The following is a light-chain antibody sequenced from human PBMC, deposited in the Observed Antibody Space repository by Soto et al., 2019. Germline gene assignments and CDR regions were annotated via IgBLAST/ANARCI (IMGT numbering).Light chain of an antibody. Sequence: IQFTQSPSSLSASVGDRVTITCRASQGISSYLAWYQQKPGKAPKLLIYAASSLQSGVPSRFSGSGSGTDFTLTISSLQPEDFATYYCQQANSFPLTFGGGTKV. J-gene: IGKJ4*01. CDR2: AAS. CDR1: QGISSY. V-gene: IGKV1-9*01. CDR3: QQANSFPLT.